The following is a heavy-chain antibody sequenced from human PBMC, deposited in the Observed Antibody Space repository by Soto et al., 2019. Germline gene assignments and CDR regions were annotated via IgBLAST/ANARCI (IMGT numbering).Heavy chain of an antibody. J-gene: IGHJ5*02. Sequence: QVQLQESRPGLVKPSQTLSLTCTVSGGSISSGDYYWSWIRQPPGKGLEWIGYIYYSGSTYYNPSLKSRVTISVDTSKNQFSLKLSSVTAADTAVYYCARDSRRELMGLDWFDPWGQGTLVTVSS. CDR3: ARDSRRELMGLDWFDP. D-gene: IGHD1-26*01. CDR1: GGSISSGDYY. CDR2: IYYSGST. V-gene: IGHV4-30-4*01.